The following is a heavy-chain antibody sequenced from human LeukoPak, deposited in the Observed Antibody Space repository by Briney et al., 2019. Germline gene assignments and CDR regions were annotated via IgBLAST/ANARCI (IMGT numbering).Heavy chain of an antibody. Sequence: ASVKVSCKATSRISWVRQAPGQGLEWMGWIGTYGGDTYYAQKFQGRITVTTDTSTSTVYMELRNLRSDDTAVYYCARDRRFSPTFYYWGQGTLVTVSS. CDR2: IGTYGGDT. V-gene: IGHV1-18*01. CDR1: TSR. D-gene: IGHD2/OR15-2a*01. J-gene: IGHJ4*02. CDR3: ARDRRFSPTFYY.